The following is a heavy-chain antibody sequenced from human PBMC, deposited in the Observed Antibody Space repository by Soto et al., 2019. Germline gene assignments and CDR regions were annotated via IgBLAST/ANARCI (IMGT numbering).Heavy chain of an antibody. J-gene: IGHJ6*02. V-gene: IGHV1-18*01. D-gene: IGHD4-4*01. CDR1: GYTFTSYG. CDR2: ISAYNGNT. CDR3: ARTRNITYSNRGDYGMDV. Sequence: ASVKVSCKASGYTFTSYGISWVRQAPGQGLEWMGWISAYNGNTNYAQKLQGRVTMTTDTSTSTAYMELRSLRSDDTAVYYCARTRNITYSNRGDYGMDVWGQGTTVTVSS.